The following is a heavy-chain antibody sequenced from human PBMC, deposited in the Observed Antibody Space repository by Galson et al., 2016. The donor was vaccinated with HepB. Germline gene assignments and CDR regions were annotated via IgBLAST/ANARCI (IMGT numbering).Heavy chain of an antibody. CDR1: GFTFGDYA. CDR2: IRSKTCGGTT. D-gene: IGHD4-11*01. CDR3: ARGTPDYRPYYFDY. V-gene: IGHV3-49*03. Sequence: SLRLSCATSGFTFGDYAMSWFRQAPGKGLEWVGFIRSKTCGGTTEYAASVKARFTISRDDSKSFAYLQMSSLNTGDTAAYYCARGTPDYRPYYFDYWGQGTLVTVSS. J-gene: IGHJ4*02.